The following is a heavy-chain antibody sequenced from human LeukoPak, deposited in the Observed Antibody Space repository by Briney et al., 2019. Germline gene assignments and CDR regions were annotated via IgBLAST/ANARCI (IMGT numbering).Heavy chain of an antibody. V-gene: IGHV1-46*01. Sequence: GASVKVSCKASGYTFTSHYMHWVRQAPGQGLEWMGIINPSGGSTSYAQEFQGRVTMTRDTSTSTVYMELSSLRSEDTAVYYCARASDSSGYYGGYYFDYWGQGTLVTVSS. CDR2: INPSGGST. D-gene: IGHD3-22*01. J-gene: IGHJ4*02. CDR1: GYTFTSHY. CDR3: ARASDSSGYYGGYYFDY.